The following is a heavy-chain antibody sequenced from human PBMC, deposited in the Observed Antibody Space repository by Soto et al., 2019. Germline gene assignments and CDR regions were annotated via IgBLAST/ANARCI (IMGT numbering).Heavy chain of an antibody. CDR2: IDWDDDT. D-gene: IGHD1-1*01. CDR1: GFSLSTGEVC. Sequence: SGPTLVNPTQTLTLTCAFSGFSLSTGEVCVSWIRQPPGKALEWLARIDWDDDTYYSTSLKARLTISKDTSKNQVVLTMTNMDPVDTATYYCARTCTTGTAVFDYWGQGTLVTVSS. J-gene: IGHJ4*02. CDR3: ARTCTTGTAVFDY. V-gene: IGHV2-70*11.